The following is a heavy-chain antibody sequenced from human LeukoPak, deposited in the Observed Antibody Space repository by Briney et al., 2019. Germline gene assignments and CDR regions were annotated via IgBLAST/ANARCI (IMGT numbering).Heavy chain of an antibody. V-gene: IGHV3-30-3*01. CDR1: GFTFSSYA. CDR3: ARALVVPAAPDY. D-gene: IGHD2-2*01. J-gene: IGHJ4*02. Sequence: GGSLRLSCAASGFTFSSYAMHWVRQAPGKGLEWVAVISYDGSNKYYPDSVKGRFTISRDNSKNTLYLQMNSLRAEDTAVYYCARALVVPAAPDYWGQGTLVTVSS. CDR2: ISYDGSNK.